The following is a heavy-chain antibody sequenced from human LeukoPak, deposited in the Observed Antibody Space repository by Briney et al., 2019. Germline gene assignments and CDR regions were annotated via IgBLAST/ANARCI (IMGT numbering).Heavy chain of an antibody. CDR2: INHSGST. Sequence: SXTLSLTCAVYGGSFSGYYWSWIRQPPGKGLEWIGEINHSGSTNYNPSLKSRVTISVDTSKNQFSLKLSSVTAADTAVYYCARGLQGWGQGTLVTVSS. J-gene: IGHJ4*02. CDR1: GGSFSGYY. CDR3: ARGLQG. V-gene: IGHV4-34*01.